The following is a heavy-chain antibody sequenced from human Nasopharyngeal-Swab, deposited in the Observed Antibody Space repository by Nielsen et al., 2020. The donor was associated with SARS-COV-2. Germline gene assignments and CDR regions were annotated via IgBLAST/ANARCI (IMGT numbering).Heavy chain of an antibody. Sequence: GESLKISCAASGFTFSSYAMSWVRQAPGKGLEWVSAISGSGGSTYYADSVKGRFTISRDNSKNSLYLQMNSLRTEDTALYYCAKDISSSGYYGMDVWGQGTTVTVSS. D-gene: IGHD6-6*01. CDR3: AKDISSSGYYGMDV. CDR1: GFTFSSYA. V-gene: IGHV3-23*01. CDR2: ISGSGGST. J-gene: IGHJ6*02.